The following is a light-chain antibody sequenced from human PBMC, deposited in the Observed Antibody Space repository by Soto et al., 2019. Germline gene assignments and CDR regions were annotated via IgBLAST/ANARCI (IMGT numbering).Light chain of an antibody. CDR1: TPNIGNNA. CDR3: SAWDDSLNGPV. J-gene: IGLJ2*01. V-gene: IGLV1-36*01. CDR2: YDD. Sequence: QSVLTHPPSVSAAPRQRVTISCSGSTPNIGNNAVNWYQLLPGKAPKLLIYYDDLLPSGVSDRFSGSKSGTSASLAISGLQSEDEADYFYSAWDDSLNGPVFGGGTKLTVL.